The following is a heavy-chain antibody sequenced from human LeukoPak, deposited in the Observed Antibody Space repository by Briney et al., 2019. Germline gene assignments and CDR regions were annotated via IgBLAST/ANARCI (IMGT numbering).Heavy chain of an antibody. CDR2: IYYSGST. V-gene: IGHV4-59*08. J-gene: IGHJ4*02. D-gene: IGHD2-2*01. Sequence: PSETLSLTCTVSGGSISSYYWSWIRQPPGKGLEWIGYIYYSGSTNYNPSLKSRVTISVDTSKNQFSLKLSSVTAADTAVYYCARHPIVEPGSWGQGTLVTVSS. CDR3: ARHPIVEPGS. CDR1: GGSISSYY.